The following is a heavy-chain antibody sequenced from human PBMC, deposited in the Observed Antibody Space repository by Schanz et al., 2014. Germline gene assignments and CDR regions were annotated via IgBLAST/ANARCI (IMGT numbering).Heavy chain of an antibody. J-gene: IGHJ4*02. CDR1: GGSISSGGYY. Sequence: QVQLQESGPGLVKPSQTLSLTCTVSGGSISSGGYYWSWIRQHPGKGLEWIGYIYYSGSTYYNPSLKSRVPISVNTSKNQFSRRLSCVAAADTAVYYCARQFYDILTGYWFPYYFDYWGQGTLVTVSS. D-gene: IGHD3-9*01. V-gene: IGHV4-31*03. CDR2: IYYSGST. CDR3: ARQFYDILTGYWFPYYFDY.